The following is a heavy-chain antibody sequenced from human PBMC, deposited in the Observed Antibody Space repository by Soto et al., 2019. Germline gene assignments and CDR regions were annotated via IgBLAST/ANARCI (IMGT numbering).Heavy chain of an antibody. CDR1: GFTFSSHG. D-gene: IGHD6-13*01. CDR3: ARGRGYSSSWSIYYFDF. Sequence: GGSLRLSCGASGFTFSSHGMHWVRQAPGKGLDWVAVIRYDGSNKYYADSVKGRFTISRDNSKNTLYLQMNSLRAEDTAVYYCARGRGYSSSWSIYYFDFWGQGTQVTVSS. V-gene: IGHV3-33*01. CDR2: IRYDGSNK. J-gene: IGHJ4*02.